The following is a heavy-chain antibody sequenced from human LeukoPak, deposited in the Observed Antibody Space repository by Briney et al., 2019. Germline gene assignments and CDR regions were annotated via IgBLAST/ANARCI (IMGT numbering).Heavy chain of an antibody. J-gene: IGHJ6*03. CDR2: IYTSGST. CDR3: ARTRYDYYDSSGEVSYYMDV. V-gene: IGHV4-61*02. D-gene: IGHD3-22*01. CDR1: GGSISSGAYY. Sequence: SETLSLTRTVSGGSISSGAYYWSWIRQPAGKGLEWIGRIYTSGSTNYNPSLKSRVTMSVDTSKNQFSLKLSSVTAADTAVYYCARTRYDYYDSSGEVSYYMDVWGKGTTVTISS.